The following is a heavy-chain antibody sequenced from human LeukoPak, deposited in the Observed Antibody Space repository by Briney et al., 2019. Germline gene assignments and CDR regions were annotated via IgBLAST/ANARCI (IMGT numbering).Heavy chain of an antibody. V-gene: IGHV4-34*01. CDR3: ARGQKSYYYYYGMDV. CDR1: GGSISSYY. J-gene: IGHJ6*02. Sequence: SETLSLTCTVSGGSISSYYWSWIRQPPGKGLEWIGEINHSGSTNYNPSLKSRVTISVDTSKNQFSLKLSSVTAADTAVYYCARGQKSYYYYYGMDVWGQGTTVTVSS. CDR2: INHSGST.